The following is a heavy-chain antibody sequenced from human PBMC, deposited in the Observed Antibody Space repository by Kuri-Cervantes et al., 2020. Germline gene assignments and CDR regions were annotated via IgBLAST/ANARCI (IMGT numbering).Heavy chain of an antibody. CDR2: IYYSGSA. D-gene: IGHD3-10*01. CDR3: ASLSFGELSPYYYMDV. J-gene: IGHJ6*03. CDR1: GGSISSSTYY. V-gene: IGHV4-39*01. Sequence: SETLSLTCTVSGGSISSSTYYWGWIRQPPGKGLEWIGSIYYSGSANYNPSLQSRATISEDTTKNQFSLKLSSVTAADTAVYYCASLSFGELSPYYYMDVRGKGTTITVSS.